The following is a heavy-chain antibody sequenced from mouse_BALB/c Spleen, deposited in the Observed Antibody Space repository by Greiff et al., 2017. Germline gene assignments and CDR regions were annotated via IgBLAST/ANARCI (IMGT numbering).Heavy chain of an antibody. CDR3: ARSRTGAWFAY. V-gene: IGHV1-14*01. J-gene: IGHJ3*01. D-gene: IGHD4-1*01. CDR2: INPYNDGT. Sequence: VQLQQSGPELVKPGASVKMSCKASGYTFTSYVMHWVKQNPGQGLEWIGYINPYNDGTKYNEKFKGKATLTSDKSSSTAYMELSSLTSEASAVYYCARSRTGAWFAYWGQGTLVTVSA. CDR1: GYTFTSYV.